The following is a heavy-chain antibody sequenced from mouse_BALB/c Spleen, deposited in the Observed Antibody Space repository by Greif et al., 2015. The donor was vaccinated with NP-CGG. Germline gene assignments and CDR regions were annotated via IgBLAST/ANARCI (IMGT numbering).Heavy chain of an antibody. CDR2: ISSGGSYT. D-gene: IGHD1-1*01. Sequence: DVMLVESGGDLVKPGGSLKLSCAASGFTFSSYGMSWVRQTPDKRLEWVATISSGGSYTYYPDSVKGRFTISRDNAKNTLYLQMSSLKSEDTAMYYCAREPYYYGSSYVSWYFDVWGAGTTVTVSS. J-gene: IGHJ1*01. CDR1: GFTFSSYG. CDR3: AREPYYYGSSYVSWYFDV. V-gene: IGHV5-6*02.